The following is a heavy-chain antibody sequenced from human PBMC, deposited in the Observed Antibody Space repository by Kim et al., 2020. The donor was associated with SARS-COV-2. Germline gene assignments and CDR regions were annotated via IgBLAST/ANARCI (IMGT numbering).Heavy chain of an antibody. J-gene: IGHJ4*02. CDR3: AWGRWPGAY. CDR1: GGSISSSSYY. D-gene: IGHD2-15*01. CDR2: IYYSGST. V-gene: IGHV4-39*07. Sequence: SETLSLTCTVSGGSISSSSYYWGWIRQPPGKGLEWIGSIYYSGSTYYNPSLKSRVTISVDTSKNQFSLKLSSVTAADTAVYYCAWGRWPGAYWGQGTLVTVSS.